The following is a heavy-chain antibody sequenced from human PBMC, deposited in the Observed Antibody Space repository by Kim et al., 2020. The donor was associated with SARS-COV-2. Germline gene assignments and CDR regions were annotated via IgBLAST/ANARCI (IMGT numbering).Heavy chain of an antibody. CDR3: ARGHRIVGATRLFPRGAFSTNDAFDI. Sequence: SETLSLTCAVYGGSFSGYYWSWIRQPPGKGLEWIGEINHSGSTNYNPSLKSRVTISVDTSKNQFSLKLSSVTAADTAVYYCARGHRIVGATRLFPRGAFSTNDAFDIWGQGAMVTVSS. D-gene: IGHD1-26*01. V-gene: IGHV4-34*01. CDR1: GGSFSGYY. J-gene: IGHJ3*02. CDR2: INHSGST.